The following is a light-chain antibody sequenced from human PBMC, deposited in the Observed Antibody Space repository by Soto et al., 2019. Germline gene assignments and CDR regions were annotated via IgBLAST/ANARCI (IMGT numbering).Light chain of an antibody. CDR3: QQYDTSPPIT. CDR2: VAS. Sequence: EIVLTQSPGTLSLSPGERATLSCRASQSVSSNYLAWYQQKPGQAPRLLIYVASNRATGIPDRFSGSGSGTAFTITISRLEPEDFAVYYCQQYDTSPPITFGQGTRVEIK. V-gene: IGKV3-20*01. J-gene: IGKJ5*01. CDR1: QSVSSNY.